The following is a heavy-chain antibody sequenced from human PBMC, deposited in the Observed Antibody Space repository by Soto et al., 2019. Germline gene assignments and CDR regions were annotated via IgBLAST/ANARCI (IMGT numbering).Heavy chain of an antibody. CDR3: AKGPIFGVENICDY. V-gene: IGHV3-23*01. CDR2: MSGAGRSS. Sequence: PGGSLRLSCAASGFTFSSYAMSWVRQAPGKGLEWVSSMSGAGRSSYDADSVKGRFTISRDNSKNTLYLQMNNLRAEDTALYYCAKGPIFGVENICDYWGQGTLVTVSS. D-gene: IGHD3-3*01. J-gene: IGHJ4*02. CDR1: GFTFSSYA.